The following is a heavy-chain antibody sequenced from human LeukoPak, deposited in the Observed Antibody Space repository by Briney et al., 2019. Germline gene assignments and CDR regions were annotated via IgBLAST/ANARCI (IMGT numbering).Heavy chain of an antibody. CDR2: ISINGGST. J-gene: IGHJ3*02. Sequence: TGGSLRLSCAASGFTFSSYAMHWVRQAPGKGLEYVSAISINGGSTYYANSVKGRFTISRDNSKNTLYLQMGSLRAEDMAVYYCARAGYSDAFDIWGEGTMVTVSS. V-gene: IGHV3-64*01. CDR1: GFTFSSYA. CDR3: ARAGYSDAFDI. D-gene: IGHD3-9*01.